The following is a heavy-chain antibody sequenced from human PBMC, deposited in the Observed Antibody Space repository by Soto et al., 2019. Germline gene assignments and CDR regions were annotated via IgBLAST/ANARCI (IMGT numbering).Heavy chain of an antibody. D-gene: IGHD3-16*01. CDR3: AGGRRNLYLLYRMDV. CDR1: GGSFSGYY. V-gene: IGHV4-34*01. Sequence: QVQLQQWGAGLLKPSETLSLTCAVYGGSFSGYYWSWIRQPPGKGLEWIGEINHSGSTNYNPSLKSRVHITIDPSKDQFPLKLSSGTAAETAVDFCAGGRRNLYLLYRMDVWGQGTTVTVSS. J-gene: IGHJ6*01. CDR2: INHSGST.